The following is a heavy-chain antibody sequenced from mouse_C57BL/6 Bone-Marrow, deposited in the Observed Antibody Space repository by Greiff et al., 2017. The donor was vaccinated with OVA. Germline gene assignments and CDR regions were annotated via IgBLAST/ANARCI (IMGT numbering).Heavy chain of an antibody. CDR1: GYTFTSYW. J-gene: IGHJ2*01. CDR2: IDPSDSYT. V-gene: IGHV1-69*01. CDR3: ARANYYGGDYFDY. Sequence: QVQLQQPGAELVMPGASVKLSCKASGYTFTSYWMHWVKQRPGQGLEWIGEIDPSDSYTNYNQKFKGKSTLTVDKSSSTAYMQLSSLTSEDSAVYYWARANYYGGDYFDYWGQGTTLTVSS. D-gene: IGHD1-1*01.